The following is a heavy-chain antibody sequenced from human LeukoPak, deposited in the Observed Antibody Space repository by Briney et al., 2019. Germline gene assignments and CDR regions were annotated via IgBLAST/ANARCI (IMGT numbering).Heavy chain of an antibody. CDR3: ARAEKYCSSTSCYKWFDP. V-gene: IGHV4-34*01. CDR2: INHSGST. D-gene: IGHD2-2*02. CDR1: GGSFSGYY. J-gene: IGHJ5*02. Sequence: PSETLSLTCAVYGGSFSGYYWSWIRQPPGKGLEWIGEINHSGSTNYNPSLKSRVTISVDTSKNQLSLKLSSVTAADTAVYYCARAEKYCSSTSCYKWFDPWGQGTLVTVSS.